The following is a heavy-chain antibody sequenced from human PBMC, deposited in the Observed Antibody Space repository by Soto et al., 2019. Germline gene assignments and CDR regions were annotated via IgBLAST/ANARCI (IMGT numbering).Heavy chain of an antibody. D-gene: IGHD1-1*01. V-gene: IGHV1-24*01. CDR1: GYTLTELS. CDR2: FDPEDGET. J-gene: IGHJ2*01. CDR3: ARGDGSNPQLGYFDL. Sequence: ASVNVSCKVSGYTLTELSMHWVRQAPGKGLEWMGGFDPEDGETIYAQKFQGRVTMTEDTSTDTAYMELSSLRSEDAAVYYCARGDGSNPQLGYFDLWGRGTLVTVSS.